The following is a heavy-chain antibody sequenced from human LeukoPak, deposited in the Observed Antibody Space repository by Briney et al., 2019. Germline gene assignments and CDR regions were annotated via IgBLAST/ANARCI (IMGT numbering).Heavy chain of an antibody. CDR2: ISAYNGNT. CDR1: GYTFTSYG. Sequence: ASAKVSCKASGYTFTSYGISWVRQAPGQGLEWMGWISAYNGNTNYAQKLQGRVTMTTDTSTSTAYMELRSLRSDDTAVYYCARDLHDYGDYDPTFDYWGQGTLVTVSS. D-gene: IGHD4-17*01. J-gene: IGHJ4*02. V-gene: IGHV1-18*04. CDR3: ARDLHDYGDYDPTFDY.